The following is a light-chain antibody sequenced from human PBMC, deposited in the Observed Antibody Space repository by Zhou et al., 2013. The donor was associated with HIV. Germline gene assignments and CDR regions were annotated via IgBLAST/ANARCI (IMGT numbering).Light chain of an antibody. Sequence: EIVLTQSPATLSLSPGERATLSCRASQSIIRYLAWYQQKPGQAPRLLIYDASNTASGIPARFSGSGFGTDFTLTISSLQPGDFATYYCHQFDSFPWTFGQGTKVEIK. CDR1: QSIIRY. CDR2: DAS. J-gene: IGKJ1*01. V-gene: IGKV3-11*01. CDR3: HQFDSFPWT.